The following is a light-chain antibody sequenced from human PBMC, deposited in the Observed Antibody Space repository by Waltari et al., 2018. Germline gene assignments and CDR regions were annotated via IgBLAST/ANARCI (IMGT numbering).Light chain of an antibody. CDR2: GAS. J-gene: IGKJ1*01. Sequence: EIVMPQPPATLSVAPGARATLSRRASNSGTSCFAWYQQTPGQAPLLLVYGASTRATGIPARFSGSGSGTEFTLTISSLPSDDFAVYYRQQYTYWWTFGQGTKVEIK. CDR1: NSGTSC. CDR3: QQYTYWWT. V-gene: IGKV3-15*01.